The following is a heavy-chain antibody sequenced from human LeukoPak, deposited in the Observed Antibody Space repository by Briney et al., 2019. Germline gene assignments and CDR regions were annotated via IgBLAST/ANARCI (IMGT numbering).Heavy chain of an antibody. J-gene: IGHJ5*02. D-gene: IGHD3-3*01. CDR1: GLTVSSNY. CDR2: IYSEDRT. V-gene: IGHV3-53*01. CDR3: ARDNRVVTIFGVVTRWWFDP. Sequence: GGSLRLSCAASGLTVSSNYMSWVRQAPGKGLEWVSVIYSEDRTYYADSVKGRFTLSRDKSKNTLYLQMNSLRAEDTAVYYCARDNRVVTIFGVVTRWWFDPWGQGTLVTVSS.